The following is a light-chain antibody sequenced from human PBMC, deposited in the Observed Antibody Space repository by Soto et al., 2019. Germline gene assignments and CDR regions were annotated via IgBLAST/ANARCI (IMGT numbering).Light chain of an antibody. CDR3: LQYNNWPPYT. Sequence: EMVMTQSPATLSVSPGERATLSCRASQSVSSNLAWYQQKLGQAPRLLIYGASTIATGVPARFSGSGSATEFTLSISSLHSEDFAVYYCLQYNNWPPYTFGQGTKLEIK. V-gene: IGKV3-15*01. CDR2: GAS. J-gene: IGKJ2*01. CDR1: QSVSSN.